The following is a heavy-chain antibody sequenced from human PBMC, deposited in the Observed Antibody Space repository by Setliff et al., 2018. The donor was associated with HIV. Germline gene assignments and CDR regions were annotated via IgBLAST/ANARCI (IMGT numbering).Heavy chain of an antibody. J-gene: IGHJ5*02. CDR1: GGSISTYY. Sequence: SETLSLTCTVSGGSISTYYWSWIRQPAGKGLEWIGRVSTSGSAKYNPSLKSRVTMSLDTSKNEFSLKLSSVTAADTAVYYCARGQYCGGGSCYSPSYNWFDPWGQGTLVTVSS. CDR3: ARGQYCGGGSCYSPSYNWFDP. D-gene: IGHD2-15*01. V-gene: IGHV4-4*07. CDR2: VSTSGSA.